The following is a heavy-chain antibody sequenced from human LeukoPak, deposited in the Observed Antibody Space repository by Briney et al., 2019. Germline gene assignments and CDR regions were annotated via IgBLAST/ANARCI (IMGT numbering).Heavy chain of an antibody. V-gene: IGHV1-18*01. Sequence: ASVKVSCKASGYTFTSYGISWVRQAPGQGLEWMGWISAYNGNTNYAQKFQGRVTITTDTSTSTAYMELRSLRSDDTAVYYCARWGPDYEYSSRYYYYMDVWGKGTTVTVS. D-gene: IGHD6-13*01. CDR2: ISAYNGNT. CDR1: GYTFTSYG. CDR3: ARWGPDYEYSSRYYYYMDV. J-gene: IGHJ6*03.